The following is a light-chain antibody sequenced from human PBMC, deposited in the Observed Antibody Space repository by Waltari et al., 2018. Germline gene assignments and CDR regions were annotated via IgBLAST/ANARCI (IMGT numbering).Light chain of an antibody. CDR2: DVY. Sequence: QSALTQPDSVSGSPGQAIIISCTGTGSDVGGYEYVSWYQQYQGKDPRLIISDVYNRPSGRSNRFSGSTSDITASLTISGLQAEDESVYYCSSYTSSGVVFCGGTKLTVL. J-gene: IGLJ2*01. CDR1: GSDVGGYEY. CDR3: SSYTSSGVV. V-gene: IGLV2-14*01.